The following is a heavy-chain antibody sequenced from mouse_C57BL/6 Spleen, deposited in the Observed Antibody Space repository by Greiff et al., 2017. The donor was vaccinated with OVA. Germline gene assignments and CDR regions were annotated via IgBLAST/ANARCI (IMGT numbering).Heavy chain of an antibody. D-gene: IGHD2-3*01. CDR2: IYPSDSET. CDR3: ARLDDGYAMDY. V-gene: IGHV1-61*01. CDR1: GYTFTSYW. J-gene: IGHJ4*01. Sequence: VQLQQPGAELVRPGSSVKLSCKASGYTFTSYWMDWVKQRPGQGLEWIGNIYPSDSETHYNQKFKDKATLTVDKSSSTAYMQLSSLTSEDSAVYYCARLDDGYAMDYWGQGTSVTVSS.